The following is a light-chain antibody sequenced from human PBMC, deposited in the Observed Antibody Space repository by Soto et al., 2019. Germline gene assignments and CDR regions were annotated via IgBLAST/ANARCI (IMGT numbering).Light chain of an antibody. CDR1: QSVDSTY. CDR2: ATS. CDR3: QQYDTSPPMYT. J-gene: IGKJ2*01. V-gene: IGKV3-20*01. Sequence: ILLTQSPGTLSLPPGERAALSCRASQSVDSTYLAWYQQKPDQSPRLLIYATSTRAAGIPDRFSGSGSGTDFTLTISRLEPDDVAVYYCQQYDTSPPMYTFGQGTKVDI.